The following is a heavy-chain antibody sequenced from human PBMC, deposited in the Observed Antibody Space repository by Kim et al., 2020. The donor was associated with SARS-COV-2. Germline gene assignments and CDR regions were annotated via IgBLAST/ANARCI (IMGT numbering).Heavy chain of an antibody. J-gene: IGHJ4*02. V-gene: IGHV4-4*02. D-gene: IGHD5-18*01. CDR3: ARASLGYSYGFFDY. Sequence: NPSLKSRVTISVDKSKNQFSLKLSSVTAADTAVYYCARASLGYSYGFFDYWGQGTLVTVSS.